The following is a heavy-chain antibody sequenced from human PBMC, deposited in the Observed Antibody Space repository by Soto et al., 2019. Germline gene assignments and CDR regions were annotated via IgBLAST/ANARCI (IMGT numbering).Heavy chain of an antibody. J-gene: IGHJ4*02. CDR3: AKVPYSSGWYKRYYFDY. Sequence: EVQLLESGGGLVQPGGSLRLSCAASGFTFSSYAMSWVRQAPGKGLEWVSAISGSGGSTYYADSVKGRFTISRDNSKNTLYLQMNSLRAEDTAVYYCAKVPYSSGWYKRYYFDYWGQGTLVTVSS. CDR2: ISGSGGST. V-gene: IGHV3-23*01. CDR1: GFTFSSYA. D-gene: IGHD6-19*01.